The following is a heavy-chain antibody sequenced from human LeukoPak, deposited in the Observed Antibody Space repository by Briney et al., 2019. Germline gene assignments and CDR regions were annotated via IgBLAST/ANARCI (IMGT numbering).Heavy chain of an antibody. J-gene: IGHJ4*02. CDR1: GFTFDDCA. V-gene: IGHV3-49*03. D-gene: IGHD6-19*01. Sequence: GGSLRLSCAASGFTFDDCAMHWFRQSPGQGLEWVGFIRSKVYGGAPEHAASVAARFTISRDDSTSIAYLQMNSVQAEDTAVYYCARGSGRYVMVDWWGQGTLVTVSS. CDR2: IRSKVYGGAP. CDR3: ARGSGRYVMVDW.